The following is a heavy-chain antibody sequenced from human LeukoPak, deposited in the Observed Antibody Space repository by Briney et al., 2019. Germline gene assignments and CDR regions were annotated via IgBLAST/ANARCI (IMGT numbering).Heavy chain of an antibody. D-gene: IGHD3-22*01. J-gene: IGHJ4*02. CDR3: ARTKGGSDYFYPFDY. Sequence: GGSLRLSCAASGFSFSSYWMQWVRQAPGKGLVWVSRINSDGSSTSYADSVKGRFTISRDSAKNTLYLQMNSLGAEDTAVYYCARTKGGSDYFYPFDYWGQGTLVTVS. V-gene: IGHV3-74*01. CDR1: GFSFSSYW. CDR2: INSDGSST.